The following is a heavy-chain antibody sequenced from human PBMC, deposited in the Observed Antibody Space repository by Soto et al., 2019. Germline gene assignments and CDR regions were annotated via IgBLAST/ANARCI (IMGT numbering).Heavy chain of an antibody. Sequence: GGSLRLSCAASGFAFSTYAMSWVRQAPGKGLEWVSTIYSSGDRIYCADSVKGRFTISRDNSKNTLYLQMNSLGAEDTAVYYCAKGPISPYGMDVWGQGTTVTVSS. CDR1: GFAFSTYA. CDR3: AKGPISPYGMDV. J-gene: IGHJ6*02. V-gene: IGHV3-23*01. CDR2: IYSSGDRI. D-gene: IGHD3-3*01.